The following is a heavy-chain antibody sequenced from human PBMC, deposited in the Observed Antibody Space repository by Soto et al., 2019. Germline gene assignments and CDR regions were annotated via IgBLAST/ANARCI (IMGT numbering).Heavy chain of an antibody. CDR3: ARDDAENQNWFDP. V-gene: IGHV3-30*03. Sequence: GGSLRLSCAASGFTFSSYGMYWVRQAPGKGLEWVAAISYDGSNKYYADSVKGRFTISRDNSKNTLYLQMNSLRAEDTAVYYCARDDAENQNWFDPWGQGTLVTVSS. J-gene: IGHJ5*02. CDR2: ISYDGSNK. CDR1: GFTFSSYG.